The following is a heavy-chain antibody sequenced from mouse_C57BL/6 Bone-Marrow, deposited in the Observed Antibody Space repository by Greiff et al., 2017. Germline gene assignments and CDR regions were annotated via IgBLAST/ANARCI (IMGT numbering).Heavy chain of an antibody. V-gene: IGHV1-39*01. D-gene: IGHD2-2*01. Sequence: EVKLVESGPELVKPGASVKISCKASGYSFTDYNMNWVKQSNGKSLEWIGVINPNYGTTSYNQKFKGKATLTVDQTSSTAYMQLNSLTSEDSAVXYCARRDYGYDGNYYAMDYWGQGTSVTVSS. CDR2: INPNYGTT. CDR1: GYSFTDYN. J-gene: IGHJ4*01. CDR3: ARRDYGYDGNYYAMDY.